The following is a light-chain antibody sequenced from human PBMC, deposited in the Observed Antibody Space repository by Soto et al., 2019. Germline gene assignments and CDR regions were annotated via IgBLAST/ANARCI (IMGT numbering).Light chain of an antibody. CDR3: QQYNNWPRT. V-gene: IGKV3-15*01. CDR2: GAS. CDR1: QSVSSN. J-gene: IGKJ1*01. Sequence: EIVLTQSPATLSLSPGERATLSCRASQSVSSNLAWYQQKPGQAPRLLIYGASTRATGIPARFSGSGSGTEFTLTISSLQSEEFAVYYCQQYNNWPRTVGQGTKVDIK.